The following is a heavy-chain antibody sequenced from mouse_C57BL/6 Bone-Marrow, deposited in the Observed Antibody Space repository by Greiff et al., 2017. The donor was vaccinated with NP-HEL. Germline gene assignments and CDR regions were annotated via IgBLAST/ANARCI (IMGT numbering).Heavy chain of an antibody. CDR2: INPNSGST. D-gene: IGHD1-1*01. V-gene: IGHV1-64*01. J-gene: IGHJ3*01. CDR1: GYTFTSYW. Sequence: QVQLQQPGAELVKPGASVKLSCKASGYTFTSYWMHWVKQRPGQGLEWIGMINPNSGSTNYNEKFKSKATLTVDKSSSTAYMQRSSLTSEDSAVDYCARRVGYYGAWFAYWGQGTLVTVSA. CDR3: ARRVGYYGAWFAY.